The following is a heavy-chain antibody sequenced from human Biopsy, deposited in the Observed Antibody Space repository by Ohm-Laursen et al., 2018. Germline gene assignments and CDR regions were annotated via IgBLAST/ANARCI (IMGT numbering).Heavy chain of an antibody. Sequence: LTLTCAASGFTLSSYSMNWVRQTPEKGLEWVSTISSSSDNIYYVDSVKGRFTISRDNAKNSLYLQMNSLRAEDTAVYYCARSRGSSGIATIYYYGMDVWGQGTTVTVSS. J-gene: IGHJ6*02. CDR1: GFTLSSYS. CDR3: ARSRGSSGIATIYYYGMDV. CDR2: ISSSSDNI. D-gene: IGHD3-10*01. V-gene: IGHV3-21*01.